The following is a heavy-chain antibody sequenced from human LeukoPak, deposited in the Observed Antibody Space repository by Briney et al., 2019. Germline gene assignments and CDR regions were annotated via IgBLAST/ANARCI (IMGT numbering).Heavy chain of an antibody. CDR2: IYYSGST. J-gene: IGHJ6*03. V-gene: IGHV4-59*01. CDR1: GGSISSYY. D-gene: IGHD6-13*01. Sequence: SETLSLACTVSGGSISSYYWSRIRQPPGKGLEWIGYIYYSGSTNYNPSLKSRVTISVDTSKNQFSLKLSSVTAADTAVYYCARVDSSWYGAYYYYYMDVWGKGTTVTVSS. CDR3: ARVDSSWYGAYYYYYMDV.